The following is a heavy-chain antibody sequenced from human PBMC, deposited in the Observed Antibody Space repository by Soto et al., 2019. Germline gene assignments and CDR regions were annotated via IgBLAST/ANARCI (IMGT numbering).Heavy chain of an antibody. CDR3: AREEDTLIAVGGYVGDHGMDV. CDR1: GFTFSTYS. CDR2: VSSSSTYI. J-gene: IGHJ6*02. D-gene: IGHD6-19*01. Sequence: EVQLVESGGGLVKPGGSLTLSCAASGFTFSTYSMNWVRQAPGKGLEWVSSVSSSSTYIYYAASVKGRFTVSRDNGKNPLFLQMNSLRAEDTGVYDCAREEDTLIAVGGYVGDHGMDVCGQGTKVTVSS. V-gene: IGHV3-21*01.